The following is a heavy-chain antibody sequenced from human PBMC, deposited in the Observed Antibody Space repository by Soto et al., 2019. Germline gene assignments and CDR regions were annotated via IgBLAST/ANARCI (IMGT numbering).Heavy chain of an antibody. CDR2: IYETGKT. D-gene: IGHD3-3*01. V-gene: IGHV4-38-2*02. CDR3: ARESYITLFGVALRGMDY. J-gene: IGHJ4*01. CDR1: GYSISTAYH. Sequence: ETLSLTCTVFGYSISTAYHWGWIRQPPGKGLEWIGTIYETGKTYYNPSLKSRVTISVDTSKNQFSLKLSSVTAADTAVYYCARESYITLFGVALRGMDYWGQGNLVTVSS.